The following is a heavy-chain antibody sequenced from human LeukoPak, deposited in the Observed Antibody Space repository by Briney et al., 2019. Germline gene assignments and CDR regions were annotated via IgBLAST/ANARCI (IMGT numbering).Heavy chain of an antibody. J-gene: IGHJ3*02. D-gene: IGHD4-17*01. CDR3: ARHALRNAFDI. CDR2: IYYSGST. CDR1: GGSISSYY. V-gene: IGHV4-59*08. Sequence: SETLSLTCTVSGGSISSYYWSWIRQPPGKGLEWIGYIYYSGSTNYNPSLKSRVTISIDTSKNQFSLKLSSVTAADTAVYYCARHALRNAFDIWGRGTMVTVSS.